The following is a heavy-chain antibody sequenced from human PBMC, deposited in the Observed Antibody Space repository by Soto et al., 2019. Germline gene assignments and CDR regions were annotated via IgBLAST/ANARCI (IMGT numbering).Heavy chain of an antibody. CDR3: ARGDRIVVVTAIDVGYYYGMDV. CDR2: IIPIFGTA. J-gene: IGHJ6*02. D-gene: IGHD2-21*02. V-gene: IGHV1-69*12. CDR1: GGTFSSYA. Sequence: QVQLVQSGAEVKKPGSSVKVSCKASGGTFSSYAISWVRQAPGQGLEWMGGIIPIFGTANYAQKFQGRVTITADGSTSTAYMEMSSLRAEDTAVYYCARGDRIVVVTAIDVGYYYGMDVWGQGTTVTVSS.